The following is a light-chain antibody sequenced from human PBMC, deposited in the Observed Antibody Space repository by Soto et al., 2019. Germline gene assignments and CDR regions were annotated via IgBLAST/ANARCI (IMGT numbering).Light chain of an antibody. CDR3: QQFHNWPRT. Sequence: EIVLTQSPGTLSLSPGERATLSCMASQSVSSSYLAWYQRKPGQAPRLLIYGASTRAAGIPARFSGSGSGTEFTLTITSLQSEDFAVYYCQQFHNWPRTFGQGTKVDIK. CDR1: QSVSSSY. V-gene: IGKV3-15*01. J-gene: IGKJ1*01. CDR2: GAS.